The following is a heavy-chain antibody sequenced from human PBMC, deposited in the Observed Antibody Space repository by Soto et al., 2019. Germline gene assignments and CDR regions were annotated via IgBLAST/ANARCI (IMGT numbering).Heavy chain of an antibody. Sequence: SVKVSCKASGGTFSSYAISWVRQAPGQGLEWMGGIIPIFGTANYAQKFQGRVTITADESTSTAYMELSSLRSEDTAVYYCARLVDCSSTSCYEYNWFDPWGPGTLVTVSS. CDR2: IIPIFGTA. J-gene: IGHJ5*02. CDR3: ARLVDCSSTSCYEYNWFDP. CDR1: GGTFSSYA. D-gene: IGHD2-2*01. V-gene: IGHV1-69*13.